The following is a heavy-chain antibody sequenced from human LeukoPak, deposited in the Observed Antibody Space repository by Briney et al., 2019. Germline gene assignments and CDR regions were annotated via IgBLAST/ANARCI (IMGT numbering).Heavy chain of an antibody. Sequence: GGSLRLSCAASGFTFSNYAMSWVRQAPGKGLEWVSVISGSGGSTYYADSVKGRFTISRDNSKNTLYLQMNSLRAEDTAVYYCARESIYPYSSSWYRSAFDIWGQGTMVTVSS. D-gene: IGHD6-13*01. CDR2: ISGSGGST. CDR3: ARESIYPYSSSWYRSAFDI. CDR1: GFTFSNYA. J-gene: IGHJ3*02. V-gene: IGHV3-23*01.